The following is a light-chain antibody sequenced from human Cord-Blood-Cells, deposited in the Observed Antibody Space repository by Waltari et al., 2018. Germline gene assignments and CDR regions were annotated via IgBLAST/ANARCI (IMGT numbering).Light chain of an antibody. V-gene: IGKV3-11*01. CDR1: QRVSSY. CDR2: DAS. J-gene: IGKJ4*01. Sequence: EIVLTQSPATLSLSPGERDTLSCWTSQRVSSYLAWYQQKTGQAPTLLIHDASHRATVIPARFSGSGSGTDFTPTSSSLDPDDPAVSYCQQRSHWPLTCGGGTNLEL. CDR3: QQRSHWPLT.